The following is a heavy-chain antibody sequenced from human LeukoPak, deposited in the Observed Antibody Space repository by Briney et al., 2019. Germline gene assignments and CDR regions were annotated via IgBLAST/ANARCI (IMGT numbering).Heavy chain of an antibody. CDR2: MRNKANSYTT. D-gene: IGHD4-17*01. Sequence: GGSLRLSCVASEFTFSDHYIDWVRQAPGKGLEWVGRMRNKANSYTTENAASVKGRLTLSRDDSKRLVFLQLNSLKIEDTAVYYCARDLNYGDYPAIDYWGQGTLVTVSS. CDR3: ARDLNYGDYPAIDY. J-gene: IGHJ4*02. CDR1: EFTFSDHY. V-gene: IGHV3-72*01.